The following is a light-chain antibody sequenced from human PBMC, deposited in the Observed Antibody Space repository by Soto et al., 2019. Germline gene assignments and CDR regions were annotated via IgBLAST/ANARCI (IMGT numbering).Light chain of an antibody. CDR1: SSNIGRNS. Sequence: QSVLSQPPSASETPGQRVTISCSGSSSNIGRNSVNWFQHLPRTAPRLLIYSSDQRPSGVPDRFSGSKSGTSASLAISGLQSEDEADFYCAAWDDTLNGPVFGGGTKLTVL. CDR3: AAWDDTLNGPV. V-gene: IGLV1-44*01. CDR2: SSD. J-gene: IGLJ2*01.